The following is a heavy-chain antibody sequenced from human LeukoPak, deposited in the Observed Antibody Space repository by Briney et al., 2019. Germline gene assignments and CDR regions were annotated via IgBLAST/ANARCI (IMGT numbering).Heavy chain of an antibody. CDR1: GGSISSYY. Sequence: PSETLSLTCTVSGGSISSYYWSWIRQPAGKGLEWIGRIYTSGSTNYNPSLKSRVTMSVDTSKNQFSLKLSSVTAADTAVYYCARDQPYYDFWSGYIRWFDPWGQGTLVTVSS. CDR3: ARDQPYYDFWSGYIRWFDP. V-gene: IGHV4-4*07. J-gene: IGHJ5*02. D-gene: IGHD3-3*01. CDR2: IYTSGST.